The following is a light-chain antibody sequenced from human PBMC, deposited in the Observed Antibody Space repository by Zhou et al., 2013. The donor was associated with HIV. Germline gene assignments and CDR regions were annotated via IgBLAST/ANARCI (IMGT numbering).Light chain of an antibody. CDR1: QGIRND. V-gene: IGKV1-17*01. CDR3: LQHNSLPQT. J-gene: IGKJ1*01. Sequence: DIQMTQSPSSLSASVGDRVTITCRASQGIRNDLGWYQQKPGKAPKRLIYSASSLQSGSHQGSAAVDLGQNSLSQSAAWNLKILLTYYCLQHNSLPQTFGQGTKVESK. CDR2: SAS.